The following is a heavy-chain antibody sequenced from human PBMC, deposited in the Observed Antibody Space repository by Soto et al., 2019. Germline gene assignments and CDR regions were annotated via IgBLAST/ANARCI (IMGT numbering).Heavy chain of an antibody. Sequence: HPGGSLRLSCAASGFTFSSYGMHWVRQAPGKGLEWVAVIWYDGSNKYYADSVKGRFTISRDNSKNTLYLQMNSLRAEDTAVYYCASICCSSSRNFDYWGQGTLVTVSS. D-gene: IGHD6-13*01. J-gene: IGHJ4*02. CDR1: GFTFSSYG. CDR2: IWYDGSNK. CDR3: ASICCSSSRNFDY. V-gene: IGHV3-33*01.